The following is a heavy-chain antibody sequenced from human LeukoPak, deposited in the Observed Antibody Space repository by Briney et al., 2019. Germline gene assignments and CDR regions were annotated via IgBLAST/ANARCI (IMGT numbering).Heavy chain of an antibody. J-gene: IGHJ3*02. CDR1: GFTFSSYA. CDR2: ISGSGGST. D-gene: IGHD2-15*01. V-gene: IGHV3-23*01. Sequence: GGSLRLSCAASGFTFSSYAMSWVRQAPGKGVEWVSAISGSGGSTYYADSVKGRFTISRDNSKNTLYLQMNSLRAEDTAVYYCAKPNWGYCSGGSCYSFDIWGQGTMVTVSS. CDR3: AKPNWGYCSGGSCYSFDI.